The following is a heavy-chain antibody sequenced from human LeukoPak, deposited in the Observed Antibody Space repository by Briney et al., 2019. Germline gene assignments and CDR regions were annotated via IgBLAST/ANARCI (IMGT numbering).Heavy chain of an antibody. CDR3: ARDLANQLDDY. J-gene: IGHJ4*02. D-gene: IGHD2-2*01. CDR1: GFTFSSYS. CDR2: ISSSSSYI. V-gene: IGHV3-21*01. Sequence: GGSLRLSCAASGFTFSSYSMNWVRQAPGKGLEWVSSISSSSSYIYYADSVKGRFSISRDNAKNSLYLQMNSLRAEDTAVYYCARDLANQLDDYWGQGTLVTVSS.